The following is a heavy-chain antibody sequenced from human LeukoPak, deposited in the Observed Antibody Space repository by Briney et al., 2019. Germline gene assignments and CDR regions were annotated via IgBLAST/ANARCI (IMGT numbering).Heavy chain of an antibody. J-gene: IGHJ6*03. V-gene: IGHV1-18*01. CDR1: GGTFSSYA. D-gene: IGHD3-22*01. Sequence: GASVKVSCKASGGTFSSYAISWVRQAPGQGLEWMGWISAYNGNTNYAQKLQGRVTMTTDTSTSTAYMELRSLRSDDTAVYYCARVYRGSSGYYYYYYMDVWGKGTTVIVSS. CDR3: ARVYRGSSGYYYYYYMDV. CDR2: ISAYNGNT.